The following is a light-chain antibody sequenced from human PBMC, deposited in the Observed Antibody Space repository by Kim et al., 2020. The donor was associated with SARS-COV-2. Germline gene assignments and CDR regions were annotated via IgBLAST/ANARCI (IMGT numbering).Light chain of an antibody. CDR3: QQNGRPPIT. CDR2: GAS. J-gene: IGKJ5*01. V-gene: IGKV3-20*01. CDR1: QSVSDNS. Sequence: EIVLTQSPGTLSLSPGERATLSCRASQSVSDNSLAWYQQKPGQPPTLLIYGASSGATGTPDTFSGSGSGTDFTLSISRLEAEDFAVYYCQQNGRPPITFGQGTRMEIK.